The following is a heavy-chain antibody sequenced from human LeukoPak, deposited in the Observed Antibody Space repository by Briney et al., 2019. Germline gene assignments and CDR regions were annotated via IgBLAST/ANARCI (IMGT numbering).Heavy chain of an antibody. Sequence: GGSLRLSCAASGFTFSSYEMNWVRQAPGKGPEWVSYISSSGSAIFYADSVRGRFTISRDKAKNSLYLQMNSLRAEDTAVYYCARLYSSSSGKAMDVWGQGTTVTVSS. CDR1: GFTFSSYE. V-gene: IGHV3-48*03. D-gene: IGHD6-6*01. J-gene: IGHJ6*02. CDR2: ISSSGSAI. CDR3: ARLYSSSSGKAMDV.